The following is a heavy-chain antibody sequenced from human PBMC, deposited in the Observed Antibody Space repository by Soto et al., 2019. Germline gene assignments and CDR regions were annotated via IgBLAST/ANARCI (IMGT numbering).Heavy chain of an antibody. Sequence: QVQLVQSGVEVKKPGASVKVSCKASGYSFTSYGISWVRQAPGQGLEWMGWISAYNGDANYAQKFRDRVTLTTDTSTNTVYMELRSLRSDDTAVYYCVRDYHHYSSGYYDETFDICGRGTMVTVSS. V-gene: IGHV1-18*01. CDR3: VRDYHHYSSGYYDETFDI. J-gene: IGHJ3*02. CDR2: ISAYNGDA. CDR1: GYSFTSYG. D-gene: IGHD3-22*01.